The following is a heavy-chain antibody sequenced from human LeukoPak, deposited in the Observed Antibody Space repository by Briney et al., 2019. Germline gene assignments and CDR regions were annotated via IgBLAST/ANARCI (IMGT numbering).Heavy chain of an antibody. CDR2: IKQDGSEK. Sequence: PGGSLRLSCAASGSTFSSYWMSWVRQAPGKGLEWVANIKQDGSEKYYVDSVKGRFTISRDNAKNSLYLQMNSLRAEDTAVYYCARVLRGDYRAPDAFDIWGQGTMVTVSS. J-gene: IGHJ3*02. CDR1: GSTFSSYW. V-gene: IGHV3-7*01. CDR3: ARVLRGDYRAPDAFDI. D-gene: IGHD4-17*01.